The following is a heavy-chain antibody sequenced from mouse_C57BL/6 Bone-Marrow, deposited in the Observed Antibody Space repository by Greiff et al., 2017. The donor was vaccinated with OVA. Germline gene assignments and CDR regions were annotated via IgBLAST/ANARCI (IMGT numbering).Heavy chain of an antibody. Sequence: EVHVVESEGGLVQPGGSMKLSCTASGFTFSDYYMAWVSQVPEQGLEWVANINPDGGSTYYLDSLKSSFTITRDNAKNILYLQMSSRTSEDTATYYCARTDYAMDYWGQGTSVTVSS. CDR3: ARTDYAMDY. V-gene: IGHV5-16*01. CDR2: INPDGGST. J-gene: IGHJ4*01. CDR1: GFTFSDYY.